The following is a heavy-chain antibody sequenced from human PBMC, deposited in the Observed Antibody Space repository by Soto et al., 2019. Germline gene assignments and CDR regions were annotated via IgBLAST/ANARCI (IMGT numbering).Heavy chain of an antibody. Sequence: SETLSLTCAVYGGSFSGYYWSWIRQPPGKGLEWIGEINHSGSTNYNPSLKSRVTISVDTSKNQFSLKLSSVTAADTAVYYCARCPIVVVFDYWGQGTMVTVSS. CDR1: GGSFSGYY. CDR2: INHSGST. D-gene: IGHD3-22*01. J-gene: IGHJ4*02. V-gene: IGHV4-34*01. CDR3: ARCPIVVVFDY.